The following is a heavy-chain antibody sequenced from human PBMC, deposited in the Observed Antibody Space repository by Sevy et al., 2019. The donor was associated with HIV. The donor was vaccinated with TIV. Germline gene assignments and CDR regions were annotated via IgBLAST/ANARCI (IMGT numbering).Heavy chain of an antibody. J-gene: IGHJ5*02. D-gene: IGHD6-13*01. CDR3: ARGYSSSWYSVRWFDP. Sequence: SETLSLTCTVSGGSISSYYWSWTRQPPGKGLEWIGYIYYSGSTNYNPSLKSRVTISVDTSKNQFSLKLSSVTAADTAVYYCARGYSSSWYSVRWFDPWGQGTLVTVSS. V-gene: IGHV4-59*01. CDR1: GGSISSYY. CDR2: IYYSGST.